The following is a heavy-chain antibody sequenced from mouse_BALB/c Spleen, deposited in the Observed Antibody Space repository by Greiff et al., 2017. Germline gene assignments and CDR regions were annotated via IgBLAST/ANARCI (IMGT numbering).Heavy chain of an antibody. CDR1: GFNIKDYY. D-gene: IGHD2-1*01. V-gene: IGHV14-4*02. J-gene: IGHJ3*01. Sequence: EVQLQQSGAELVRSGASVKLSCTASGFNIKDYYMHWVKQRPEQGLEWIGWIDPENGDTEYAPKFQGKATMTADTSSNTAYLQLSSLTSEDTAVYYCARWGNLAWFAYWGQGTLVTVSA. CDR3: ARWGNLAWFAY. CDR2: IDPENGDT.